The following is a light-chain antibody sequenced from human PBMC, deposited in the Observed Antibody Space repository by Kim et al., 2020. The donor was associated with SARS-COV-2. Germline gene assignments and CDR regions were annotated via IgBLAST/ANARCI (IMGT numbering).Light chain of an antibody. CDR3: QQYNNWPPYT. J-gene: IGKJ2*01. CDR2: GAS. V-gene: IGKV3-15*01. Sequence: VAPGERATLSCRATQSVSSNFAWYQQKPGQAPRLLIYGASPRATGVPARFSGSGSGTEFTLTISSLQSEDFAVYYCQQYNNWPPYTFGQGTKLDI. CDR1: QSVSSN.